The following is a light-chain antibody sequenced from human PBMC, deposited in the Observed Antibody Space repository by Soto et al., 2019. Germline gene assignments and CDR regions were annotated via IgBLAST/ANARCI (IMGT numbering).Light chain of an antibody. CDR2: EVT. Sequence: QSALTQPASVSSSPGQSIPISCTGTSSDVGGYDYVSWYQQHPDKAPKLIIYEVTKRPSGVSNRFSGSKSGNTASLTISGLQPDDEADYYCSSHTSGDTRVFGSGTKVTVL. J-gene: IGLJ1*01. V-gene: IGLV2-14*01. CDR3: SSHTSGDTRV. CDR1: SSDVGGYDY.